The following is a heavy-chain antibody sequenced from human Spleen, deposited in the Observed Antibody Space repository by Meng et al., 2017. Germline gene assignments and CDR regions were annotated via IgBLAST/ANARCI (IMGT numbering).Heavy chain of an antibody. D-gene: IGHD5-18*01. CDR3: ARDPKPSDSYGDWYFDL. V-gene: IGHV3-23*01. CDR2: ISGSGGST. Sequence: GESLKISCAASGFTFSSYAMSWVRQAPGKGLEWVSAISGSGGSTYYADSVKGRFTISRDNSKNTLYLQMNSLRAEDTAVYYCARDPKPSDSYGDWYFDLWGRGPLVTVSS. J-gene: IGHJ2*01. CDR1: GFTFSSYA.